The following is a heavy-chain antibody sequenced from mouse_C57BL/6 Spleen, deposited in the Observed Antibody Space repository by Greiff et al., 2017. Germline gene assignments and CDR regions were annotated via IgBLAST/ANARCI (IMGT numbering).Heavy chain of an antibody. J-gene: IGHJ2*01. CDR1: GYTFTDYE. D-gene: IGHD3-2*02. CDR3: TRKGWGYFDY. Sequence: QVQLQQSGAELVRPGASVTLSCKASGYTFTDYEMHWVKQTPVHGLEWIGAIDPETGGTAYNQKFKGKAILTADKSSSTAYMELRSLTSEDSAVYYCTRKGWGYFDYWGQGTTLTVSS. CDR2: IDPETGGT. V-gene: IGHV1-15*01.